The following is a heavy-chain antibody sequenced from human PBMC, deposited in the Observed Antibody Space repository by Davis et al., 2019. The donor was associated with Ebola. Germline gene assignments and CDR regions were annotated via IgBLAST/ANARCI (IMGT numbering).Heavy chain of an antibody. D-gene: IGHD2-21*02. Sequence: GGSLRLSCAASGFTFSNYAINWVRQAPGKGLEWVSTISGRGGSIFYADSVKGRFNISRDNSKNMLYLQMNSLGVEDTAVYYCAKNRVAWTAMSDFDFWGQGTLVTVSS. V-gene: IGHV3-23*01. CDR3: AKNRVAWTAMSDFDF. J-gene: IGHJ4*02. CDR1: GFTFSNYA. CDR2: ISGRGGSI.